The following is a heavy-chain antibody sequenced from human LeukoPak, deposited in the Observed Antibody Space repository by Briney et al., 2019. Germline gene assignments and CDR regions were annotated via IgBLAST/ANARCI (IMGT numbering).Heavy chain of an antibody. Sequence: GGSLRLSCAASGFTFSDHAMSWVRQAPAKGLEWVSSINGNGGGSYYIDSVKGRFTVSRDNSENALYLQMNSLRAEDTAVYYCAKSAYYDASGYYREYYFDYWGQGTLVTVSS. D-gene: IGHD3-22*01. CDR2: INGNGGGS. CDR1: GFTFSDHA. CDR3: AKSAYYDASGYYREYYFDY. J-gene: IGHJ4*02. V-gene: IGHV3-23*01.